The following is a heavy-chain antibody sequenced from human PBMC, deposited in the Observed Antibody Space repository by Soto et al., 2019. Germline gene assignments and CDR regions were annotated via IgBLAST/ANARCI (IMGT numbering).Heavy chain of an antibody. Sequence: ASVKVSCKASGYTFTGYYMHWVRQAPGQGLEWMGWINPNSGGTNYAQKFQGWVTITADASTSTAYMELSSLRSEDTAVYYCARDGYDRTLFDYWGQGTLVTVSS. CDR3: ARDGYDRTLFDY. D-gene: IGHD5-12*01. CDR1: GYTFTGYY. J-gene: IGHJ4*02. CDR2: INPNSGGT. V-gene: IGHV1-2*04.